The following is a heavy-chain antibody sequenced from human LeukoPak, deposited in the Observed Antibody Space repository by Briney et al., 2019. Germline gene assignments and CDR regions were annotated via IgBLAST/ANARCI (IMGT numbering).Heavy chain of an antibody. D-gene: IGHD6-19*01. CDR3: ARPYSSGWHRLFDS. V-gene: IGHV1-8*01. Sequence: ASVKVSCKASGYTFTSYDINWVRRATGQGLEWMGWMNPNSGNTGYAQKFQGRVTMTRNTSISTAYMELSSLRSEDTAVYYCARPYSSGWHRLFDSWGQGTLVTVSS. CDR1: GYTFTSYD. CDR2: MNPNSGNT. J-gene: IGHJ4*02.